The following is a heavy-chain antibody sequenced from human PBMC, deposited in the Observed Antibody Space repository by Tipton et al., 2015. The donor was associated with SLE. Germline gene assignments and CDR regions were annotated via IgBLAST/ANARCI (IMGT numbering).Heavy chain of an antibody. CDR1: GGSISTIYYR. CDR3: ARASGGLLPFDY. CDR2: ISDSGRT. D-gene: IGHD3-22*01. J-gene: IGHJ4*02. V-gene: IGHV4-39*07. Sequence: LRLSCTVSGGSISTIYYRWGWIRQSPGKGLEWIGSISDSGRTNYNPSLQSRVTISIDTSKDQFSLSLSSVTAADTAVYYCARASGGLLPFDYWGQGTLVTVSS.